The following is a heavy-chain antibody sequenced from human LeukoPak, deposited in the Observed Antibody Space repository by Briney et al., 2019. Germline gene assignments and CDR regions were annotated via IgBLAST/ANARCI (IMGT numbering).Heavy chain of an antibody. D-gene: IGHD6-13*01. CDR2: IYYSGST. V-gene: IGHV4-59*08. Sequence: SETLSLTCTVSGGSISSYYWSWIRQPPGEGLEWIGYIYYSGSTNYNPSLKSRVTISVDTSKNQFSLKLSSVTAADTAVYYCARQRSWYMGEYYFDYWGQGTLVTVSS. J-gene: IGHJ4*02. CDR1: GGSISSYY. CDR3: ARQRSWYMGEYYFDY.